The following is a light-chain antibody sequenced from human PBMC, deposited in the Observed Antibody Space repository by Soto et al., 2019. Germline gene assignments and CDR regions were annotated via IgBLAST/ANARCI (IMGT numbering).Light chain of an antibody. Sequence: IVMTQSLASLSVSPGERATLSCRASQSVSSNLAWYQQKPGQAPRLLIYGASTRATGIPARFSGSGSGTEFTLTISSLQSEDFAVYYCQQYNNWHPLTFGGGTKV. CDR2: GAS. J-gene: IGKJ4*01. CDR3: QQYNNWHPLT. V-gene: IGKV3-15*01. CDR1: QSVSSN.